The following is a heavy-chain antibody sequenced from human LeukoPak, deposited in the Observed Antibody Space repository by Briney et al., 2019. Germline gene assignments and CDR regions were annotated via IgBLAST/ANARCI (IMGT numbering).Heavy chain of an antibody. Sequence: GGSLRLSCAASGLSFSTYWMHWVRQAPGKGLVWVSRINSDGSSTSYADSVKGRVIISRDSASNTLYLQVNSLRAEDTAVYYCAIGFYGFSYWGQGTLVTVSS. CDR3: AIGFYGFSY. CDR2: INSDGSST. J-gene: IGHJ4*02. V-gene: IGHV3-74*01. D-gene: IGHD3-3*01. CDR1: GLSFSTYW.